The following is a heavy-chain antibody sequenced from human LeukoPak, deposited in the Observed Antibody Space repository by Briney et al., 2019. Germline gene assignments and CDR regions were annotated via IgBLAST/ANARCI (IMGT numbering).Heavy chain of an antibody. Sequence: GGSLRLSCAASGFTFSSYEVNWVRQAPGKGLEWVSYISSSGSTIYYADSVKGRFTISRDNAKNSLYLQMNSLRAEDTAVYYCARAYPELLWFGEQDYYFDYWGQGTLVTVSS. CDR2: ISSSGSTI. J-gene: IGHJ4*02. CDR1: GFTFSSYE. D-gene: IGHD3-10*01. V-gene: IGHV3-48*03. CDR3: ARAYPELLWFGEQDYYFDY.